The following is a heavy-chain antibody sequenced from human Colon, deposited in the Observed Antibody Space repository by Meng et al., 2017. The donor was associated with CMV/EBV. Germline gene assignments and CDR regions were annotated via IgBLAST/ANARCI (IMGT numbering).Heavy chain of an antibody. V-gene: IGHV1-2*02. D-gene: IGHD6-13*01. CDR2: INSDSGGT. Sequence: ASVKVSCKASGYTFTVYYLHWVRQAPGQGLEWMGWINSDSGGTNYAQKFQGMVTMTRDTSISTAYMELSRLRSDDTAVYYCARGGSSSRYAFDIWGQGTMVNVSS. J-gene: IGHJ3*02. CDR1: GYTFTVYY. CDR3: ARGGSSSRYAFDI.